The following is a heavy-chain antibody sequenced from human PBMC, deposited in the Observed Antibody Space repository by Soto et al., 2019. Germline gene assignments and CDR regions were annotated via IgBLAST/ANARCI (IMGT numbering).Heavy chain of an antibody. V-gene: IGHV1-69*13. CDR1: GGTFSSYA. Sequence: ASVKVSCKASGGTFSSYAISWVRQAPGQGLEWMGGIIPIFGTANYAQKFQGRVTITADESTSTAYMELSSLRSEDTAVYYCARARIAAAAADYYYYGMDVWGQGTTVTVSS. CDR3: ARARIAAAAADYYYYGMDV. J-gene: IGHJ6*02. CDR2: IIPIFGTA. D-gene: IGHD6-13*01.